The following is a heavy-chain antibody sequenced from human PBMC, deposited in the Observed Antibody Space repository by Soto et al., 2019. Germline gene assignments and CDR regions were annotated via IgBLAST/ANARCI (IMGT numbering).Heavy chain of an antibody. J-gene: IGHJ6*02. CDR2: ISSSSSYI. V-gene: IGHV3-21*01. Sequence: GGSLRLSCAASGFTFSSYSMNWVRQAPGKGLEWVSSISSSSSYIYYADSVKGRFTISRENAKNSLYLQMNSLRAGDTAVYYCARSRPNYDILTGSGLYYYGLAVWGQGTTVTVSS. CDR3: ARSRPNYDILTGSGLYYYGLAV. D-gene: IGHD3-9*01. CDR1: GFTFSSYS.